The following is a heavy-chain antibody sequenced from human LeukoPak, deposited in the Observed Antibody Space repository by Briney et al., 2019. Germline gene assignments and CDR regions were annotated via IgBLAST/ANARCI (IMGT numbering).Heavy chain of an antibody. CDR3: AKFMSSGTYASRWNAVDM. D-gene: IGHD3-10*01. V-gene: IGHV3-23*01. J-gene: IGHJ3*02. Sequence: GGSLRLSCAASGFTFSNYGMSWVRQAPGKGLEWVSSMTGSGESTYYANSVTGRFTISRDTSKNTLYLEMNSLRVEDTAVYYCAKFMSSGTYASRWNAVDMWGQGTLVTISS. CDR1: GFTFSNYG. CDR2: MTGSGEST.